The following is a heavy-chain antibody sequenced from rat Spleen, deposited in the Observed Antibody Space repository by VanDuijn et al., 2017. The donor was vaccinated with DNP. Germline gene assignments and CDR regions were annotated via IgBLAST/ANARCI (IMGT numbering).Heavy chain of an antibody. CDR1: GFIFSDYA. CDR2: ISYDGDRT. J-gene: IGHJ3*01. V-gene: IGHV5-17*01. D-gene: IGHD1-11*01. Sequence: EVQLVESGGGLVQVGRSLKISCAASGFIFSDYAMAWVRQAPGTGLDWVATISYDGDRTYYRDSVKGRFTLSRDIAKSTLYLQMDSLKSEDTATYYCVRQDYGGLRNWFAYWGQGTLVTVSS. CDR3: VRQDYGGLRNWFAY.